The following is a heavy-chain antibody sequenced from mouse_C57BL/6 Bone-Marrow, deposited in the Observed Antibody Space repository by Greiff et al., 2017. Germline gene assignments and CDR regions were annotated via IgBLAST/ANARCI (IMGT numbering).Heavy chain of an antibody. Sequence: EVQRVESGGGLVKPGGSLKLSCAASGFTFSDYGMHWVRQAPEKGLEWVAYISSGSSTIYYADTVKGRFTISRDNAKNTLFLQMTSLRSEDTAMYYCARRAIYYYGSSYFYYAMDYWGQGTSVTVSS. J-gene: IGHJ4*01. CDR3: ARRAIYYYGSSYFYYAMDY. CDR2: ISSGSSTI. CDR1: GFTFSDYG. V-gene: IGHV5-17*01. D-gene: IGHD1-1*01.